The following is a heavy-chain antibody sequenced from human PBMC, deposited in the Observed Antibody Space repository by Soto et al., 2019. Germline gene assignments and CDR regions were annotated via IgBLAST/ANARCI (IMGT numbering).Heavy chain of an antibody. D-gene: IGHD3-10*01. J-gene: IGHJ3*02. Sequence: ASVKVSCKASGGTFSSYAISWVRQAPGQGLEWMGGIIPIFGTANYAQKFQGRVTITADESTSTAYMELSSLRSEDTAVYYCAREEYYYGSGVGAFDIWGQGTMVTVSS. CDR3: AREEYYYGSGVGAFDI. CDR1: GGTFSSYA. CDR2: IIPIFGTA. V-gene: IGHV1-69*13.